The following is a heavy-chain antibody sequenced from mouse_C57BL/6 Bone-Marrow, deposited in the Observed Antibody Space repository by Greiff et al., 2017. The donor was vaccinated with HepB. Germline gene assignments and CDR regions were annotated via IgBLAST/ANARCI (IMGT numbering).Heavy chain of an antibody. J-gene: IGHJ3*01. CDR2: IYPGSGST. D-gene: IGHD3-2*02. CDR3: AREENSSGYVAWFAY. Sequence: VQLQQPGAELVKPGASVKMSCKASGYTFTSYWITWVKQRPGQGLEWIGDIYPGSGSTNYNEKFKSKATLTVDTSSSTAYMQLSSLTSEDSAVYYCAREENSSGYVAWFAYWGQGTPVTVSA. V-gene: IGHV1-55*01. CDR1: GYTFTSYW.